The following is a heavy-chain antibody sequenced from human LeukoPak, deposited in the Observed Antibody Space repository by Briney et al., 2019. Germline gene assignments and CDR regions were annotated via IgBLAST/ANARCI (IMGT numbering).Heavy chain of an antibody. V-gene: IGHV3-11*01. CDR2: ISSSGSTI. CDR1: GFTLSDYY. D-gene: IGHD5-18*01. J-gene: IGHJ4*02. Sequence: GGSLRLSCAASGFTLSDYYMSWIRQAPGKGLEWVSYISSSGSTIYYADSVKGRFTISRDNAKNSLYLQMNSLRAEDTAVYYCAREPPWGYADYWGQGTLVTVSS. CDR3: AREPPWGYADY.